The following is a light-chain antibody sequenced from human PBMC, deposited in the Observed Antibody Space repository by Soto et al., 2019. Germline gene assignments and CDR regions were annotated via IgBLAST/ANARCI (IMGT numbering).Light chain of an antibody. CDR3: GTWDSSLSAHFV. V-gene: IGLV1-51*01. Sequence: QAVVTQPPSVSAAPGQKVTISCSGSSSNIGSNYVSWYQQLPGTAPKVLIYDNNKRPSGIPDRFSSSKSGTSATLGITGLQTGDEADYYCGTWDSSLSAHFVFGTGTKLTVL. J-gene: IGLJ1*01. CDR2: DNN. CDR1: SSNIGSNY.